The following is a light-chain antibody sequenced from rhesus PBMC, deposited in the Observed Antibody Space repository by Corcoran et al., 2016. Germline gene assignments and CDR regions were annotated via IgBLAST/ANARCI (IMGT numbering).Light chain of an antibody. V-gene: IGKV1-37*01. Sequence: DIQMTQSPSFLSASVGDRVTITCRASQGISSYLAWYQQKPGKAPKPLIYYASNLESGVPSRFSGSGTWTEFTLTISSLQPEDFAVYYCQQYNRDPLTFGGGTKVEIK. CDR1: QGISSY. CDR3: QQYNRDPLT. CDR2: YAS. J-gene: IGKJ4*01.